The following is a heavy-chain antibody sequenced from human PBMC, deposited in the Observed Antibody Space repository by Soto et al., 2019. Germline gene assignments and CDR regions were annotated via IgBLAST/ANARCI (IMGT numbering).Heavy chain of an antibody. D-gene: IGHD3-3*01. J-gene: IGHJ6*02. V-gene: IGHV3-23*01. CDR2: ISGSGGST. CDR3: AKDDPWGSGYIHYYGMDV. CDR1: GFTFSSYA. Sequence: PGGSLRLSCAASGFTFSSYAMSWVRQAPGKGLEWVSAISGSGGSTYYADSVKGRFTISRDNSKNTLYLQMNSLRAEDTAVYYCAKDDPWGSGYIHYYGMDVWGQGTTVTVSS.